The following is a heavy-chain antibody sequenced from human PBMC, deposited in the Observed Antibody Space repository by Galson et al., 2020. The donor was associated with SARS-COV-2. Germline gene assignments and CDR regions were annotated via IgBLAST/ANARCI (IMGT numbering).Heavy chain of an antibody. V-gene: IGHV3-30*04. D-gene: IGHD3-10*01. CDR3: ASSNVYGSGDLFDY. CDR1: GFTFSSYA. CDR2: ISYDGSNK. J-gene: IGHJ4*02. Sequence: GGSLRLSCAASGFTFSSYAMHWVRQAPGKGLEWVAVISYDGSNKYYADSVKGRFTISRDNSKNTLYLQMNSLRAEDTAVYYCASSNVYGSGDLFDYWGQGTLVTVSS.